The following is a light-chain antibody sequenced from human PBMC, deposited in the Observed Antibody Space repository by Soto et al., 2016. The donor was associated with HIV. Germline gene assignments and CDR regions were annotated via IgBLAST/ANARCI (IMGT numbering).Light chain of an antibody. Sequence: DIRMTQSPSTLSASLGDRVTITCRASQSINKWLAWYQQKPGKAPNLLIYKASTSQSGVPSTFSGSGSGTEFTLIISSLQPDDFATYYCQQYNSYPWTFGQGTEGGNQT. J-gene: IGKJ1*01. CDR1: QSINKW. V-gene: IGKV1-5*03. CDR3: QQYNSYPWT. CDR2: KAS.